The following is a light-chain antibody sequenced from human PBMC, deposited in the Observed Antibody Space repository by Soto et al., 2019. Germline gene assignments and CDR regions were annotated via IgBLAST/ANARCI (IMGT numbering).Light chain of an antibody. V-gene: IGKV3-20*01. J-gene: IGKJ1*01. CDR1: QSVSSSY. CDR2: GAS. Sequence: EIVLTQSPGTLSLSPGERATLSCRASQSVSSSYLAWYQQKPGQAPRLLIYGASSRATGIPDRFSGSGSGTDFTLNISRLEPEDFAVYYCKQYGSSSWTFGQGTKVEIK. CDR3: KQYGSSSWT.